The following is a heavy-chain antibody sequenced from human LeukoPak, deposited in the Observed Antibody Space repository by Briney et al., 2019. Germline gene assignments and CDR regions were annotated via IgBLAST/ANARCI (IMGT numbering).Heavy chain of an antibody. CDR3: ARDETNGFDS. V-gene: IGHV3-21*01. CDR1: GFTFSNYN. D-gene: IGHD1-14*01. CDR2: INSRSTYI. Sequence: GESLRLSCGASGFTFSNYNMTWVRQAPGEGLEWVSSINSRSTYIFYADSVMGRFTISRDNAKNSLFLQMNSLRAEDTAVYYCARDETNGFDSWGQGTLVTVSS. J-gene: IGHJ5*01.